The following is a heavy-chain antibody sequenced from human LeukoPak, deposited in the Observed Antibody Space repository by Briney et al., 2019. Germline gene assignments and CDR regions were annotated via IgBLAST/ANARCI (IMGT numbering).Heavy chain of an antibody. CDR1: GGSISSYF. V-gene: IGHV4-59*01. D-gene: IGHD6-13*01. CDR3: ARTTEAHSWRTRYYDYYMDV. CDR2: IYYSGST. Sequence: SETLSLTCTVSGGSISSYFWSWIRQPPGKGLEWIGYIYYSGSTNYNPSLKSRVTISVDTSKNQFSLKLSSVTAADTAVYYCARTTEAHSWRTRYYDYYMDVWGKGTTVTVSS. J-gene: IGHJ6*03.